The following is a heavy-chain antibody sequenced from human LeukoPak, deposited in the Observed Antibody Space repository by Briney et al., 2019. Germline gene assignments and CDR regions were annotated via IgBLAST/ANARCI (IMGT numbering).Heavy chain of an antibody. CDR2: ITSKTSDEAT. CDR3: TTYRYSYGSTGYSYFDY. Sequence: PGGSLRLSCAASGLTFGNAWMSWVRQAPGKGLEWVARITSKTSDEATDYAAPVRGRFTISRDDSKATLYLQMDSLETEDTAIYYCTTYRYSYGSTGYSYFDYWGQGILVTVSS. CDR1: GLTFGNAW. V-gene: IGHV3-15*01. J-gene: IGHJ4*02. D-gene: IGHD3-22*01.